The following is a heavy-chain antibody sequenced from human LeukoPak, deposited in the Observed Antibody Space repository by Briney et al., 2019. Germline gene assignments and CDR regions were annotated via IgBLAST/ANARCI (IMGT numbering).Heavy chain of an antibody. CDR3: ARAKYSGYDSHY. CDR2: ISSNGGST. CDR1: GFTFSSYA. J-gene: IGHJ4*02. D-gene: IGHD5-12*01. Sequence: GGSLRLSCVASGFTFSSYAMHWVRQAPGKGLEYVSAISSNGGSTYYANSVKGRFTISRDNSKNTLYLQMGSLRAEDMAVYYCARAKYSGYDSHYWGQGTLVTVSS. V-gene: IGHV3-64*01.